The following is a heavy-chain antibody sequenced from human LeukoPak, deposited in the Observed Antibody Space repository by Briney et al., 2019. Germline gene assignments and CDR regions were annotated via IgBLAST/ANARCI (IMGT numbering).Heavy chain of an antibody. CDR1: GFTFSSYW. CDR2: INQDGSEK. J-gene: IGHJ4*02. V-gene: IGHV3-7*01. D-gene: IGHD5-18*01. Sequence: GGSLRLSCAASGFTFSSYWMTWVRQAPGKGLEWVANINQDGSEKYYVDSVKGRFTISRDNAENSLYLHMNSLRGEDTAVYYCARDSPERGYSYGPLDNYFDYWGQGTLVTVSS. CDR3: ARDSPERGYSYGPLDNYFDY.